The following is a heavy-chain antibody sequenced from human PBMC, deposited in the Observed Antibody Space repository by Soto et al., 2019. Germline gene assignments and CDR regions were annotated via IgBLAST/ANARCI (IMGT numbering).Heavy chain of an antibody. CDR3: ARDSPRYCSSTSCYDFYYYYMDV. J-gene: IGHJ6*03. D-gene: IGHD2-2*01. CDR2: ISAYNGNT. CDR1: GYTFTSYG. V-gene: IGHV1-18*01. Sequence: ASVKVSCKASGYTFTSYGISWVRQAPGQGLEWMGWISAYNGNTNYAQKLQGRVTMTTDTSTSTAYMELRSLRSDGTAVYYCARDSPRYCSSTSCYDFYYYYMDVWGKGTTVTVSS.